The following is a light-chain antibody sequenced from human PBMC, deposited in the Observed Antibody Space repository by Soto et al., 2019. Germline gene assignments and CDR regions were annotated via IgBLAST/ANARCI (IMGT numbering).Light chain of an antibody. CDR2: DDS. CDR3: QVWDNNSDHLYVV. Sequence: SSELTQPPSVSVAPGQTARITCGGNNIGSKSVHWYQQKPGQAPVLVVYDDSGRPSGILERFSGSNSGTTATLTISRVEAGDEADYYCQVWDNNSDHLYVVFGGGTQLTVL. J-gene: IGLJ2*01. V-gene: IGLV3-21*02. CDR1: NIGSKS.